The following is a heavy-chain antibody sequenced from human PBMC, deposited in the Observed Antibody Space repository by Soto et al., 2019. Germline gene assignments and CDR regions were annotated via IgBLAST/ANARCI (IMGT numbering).Heavy chain of an antibody. Sequence: SETLSLTCTVSGGSISSGGYYWSWIRQHPGKGLEWIGYIYYSGSTYYNPSRKSRVTISVDTSKNQFSLKLSSVTAADTAVYYCARSLRIVATIRPLTQYFDYWGQGTLVTVSS. D-gene: IGHD5-12*01. CDR1: GGSISSGGYY. J-gene: IGHJ4*02. V-gene: IGHV4-31*03. CDR2: IYYSGST. CDR3: ARSLRIVATIRPLTQYFDY.